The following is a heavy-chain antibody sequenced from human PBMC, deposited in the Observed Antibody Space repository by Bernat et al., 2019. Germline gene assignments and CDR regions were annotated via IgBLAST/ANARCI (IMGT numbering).Heavy chain of an antibody. V-gene: IGHV3-21*01. D-gene: IGHD6-25*01. CDR2: ISSSSSYI. CDR1: GFTFSSYS. CDR3: ARAPGRSGDY. Sequence: EVQLVESGGGLVKPGGSLRLSCAASGFTFSSYSMNWVRQAPGKGLEWVSSISSSSSYIYYADSVKGRFTISRDNAKNSLYLEMNSLRAEDTAVYYCARAPGRSGDYWGQGTLVTVSS. J-gene: IGHJ4*02.